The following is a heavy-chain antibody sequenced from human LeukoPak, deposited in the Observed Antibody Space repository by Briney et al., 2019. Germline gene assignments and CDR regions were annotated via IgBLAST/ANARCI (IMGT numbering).Heavy chain of an antibody. CDR1: GFTVSSNY. D-gene: IGHD2-2*01. CDR3: ASGPIVVVPAANSYGMDV. V-gene: IGHV3-53*01. CDR2: IYSGGST. Sequence: GGSLRLSCAASGFTVSSNYMSWVRQAPGKGLERVSVIYSGGSTYYADSVKGRFTISRDNSKNTLYLQMNSLRAEDTAVYYCASGPIVVVPAANSYGMDVWGKGTTVTVSS. J-gene: IGHJ6*04.